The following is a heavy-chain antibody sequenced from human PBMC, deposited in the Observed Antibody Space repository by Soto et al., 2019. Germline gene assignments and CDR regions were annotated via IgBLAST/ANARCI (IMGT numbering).Heavy chain of an antibody. V-gene: IGHV3-9*01. D-gene: IGHD3-10*01. CDR3: AKDLYGSGSYYYYYYYGMDV. CDR1: GFTFDDYD. Sequence: GGSLRLSCAASGFTFDDYDMHWVRQAPGKGLEWVSGISWNSGSIGYADSVKGRFTISRDNAKNSLYLQMNSLRAEDTALYYCAKDLYGSGSYYYYYYYGMDVWGQGTTVTVSS. CDR2: ISWNSGSI. J-gene: IGHJ6*02.